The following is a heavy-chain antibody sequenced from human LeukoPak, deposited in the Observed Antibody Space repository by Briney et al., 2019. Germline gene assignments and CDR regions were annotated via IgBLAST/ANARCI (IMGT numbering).Heavy chain of an antibody. J-gene: IGHJ5*02. CDR3: ARNPCSGGSCYLNWFDP. CDR2: ISGSGGST. D-gene: IGHD2-15*01. CDR1: GFTFSSYA. V-gene: IGHV3-23*01. Sequence: PGGSLRLSCAASGFTFSSYAMSWVRQAPGKGLEWVSAISGSGGSTYYADSVKGRFTISRDNSKNTLYLQMNSLRAEDTAVYYCARNPCSGGSCYLNWFDPRGQGTLVTVSS.